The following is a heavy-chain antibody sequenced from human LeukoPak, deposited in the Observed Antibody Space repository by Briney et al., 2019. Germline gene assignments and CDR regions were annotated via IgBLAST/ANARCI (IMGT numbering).Heavy chain of an antibody. CDR2: INPNSGGT. Sequence: ASVKVSCKVSGYTLIKFSMHWVRQAPGQGLEWMGWINPNSGGTNYAQKFQGRVTMTRDTSISTAYMELSRLRSDDTAVYYCARWVSPIDYFDYWGQGTLVTVSS. CDR3: ARWVSPIDYFDY. V-gene: IGHV1-2*02. CDR1: GYTLIKFS. J-gene: IGHJ4*02.